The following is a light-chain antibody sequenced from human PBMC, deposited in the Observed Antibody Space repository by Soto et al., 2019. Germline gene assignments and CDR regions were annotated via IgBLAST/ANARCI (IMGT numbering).Light chain of an antibody. CDR2: NVS. CDR3: SAYAGGFLV. CDR1: SSDIGAHTY. Sequence: QSALTQPASVSGSPGQSITISCTGTSSDIGAHTYVSWFQQHPGKVPKVIISNVSTRPSGISDRFSGSKSGYTASLTISGLQAEDAAEYYSSAYAGGFLVFGGGTQPTVL. J-gene: IGLJ3*02. V-gene: IGLV2-14*01.